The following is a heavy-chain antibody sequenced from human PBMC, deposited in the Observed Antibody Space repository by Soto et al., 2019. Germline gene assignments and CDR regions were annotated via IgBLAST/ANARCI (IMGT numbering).Heavy chain of an antibody. CDR1: GFTFSSYG. CDR3: ARESVHGFDP. CDR2: IWYDGSNK. V-gene: IGHV3-33*01. D-gene: IGHD6-6*01. Sequence: QVQLVESGGGVGQPGRSLRLSCAASGFTFSSYGMHWVRQAPGKGLEWVAVIWYDGSNKYYADSVKGRFTISRDNSKNTLYLQMNSLRAEDTAVYYCARESVHGFDPWGQGTLVTVSS. J-gene: IGHJ5*02.